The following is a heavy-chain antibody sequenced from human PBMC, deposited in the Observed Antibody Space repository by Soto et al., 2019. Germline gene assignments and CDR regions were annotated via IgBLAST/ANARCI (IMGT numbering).Heavy chain of an antibody. V-gene: IGHV1-69*02. CDR2: IIPILGIA. CDR3: ARGLIVVVPATTNYYYYGMDV. J-gene: IGHJ6*02. D-gene: IGHD2-2*01. CDR1: GGTFSSYT. Sequence: ASVKVSCKASGGTFSSYTISWVRQAPGQGLEWMGRIIPILGIANYAQKFQGRVTITADESTSTAYMELSSLRSEDTAVYYCARGLIVVVPATTNYYYYGMDVWGQGTTVNVSS.